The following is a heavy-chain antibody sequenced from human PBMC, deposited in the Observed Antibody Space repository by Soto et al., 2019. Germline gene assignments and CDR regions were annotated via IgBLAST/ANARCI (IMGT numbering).Heavy chain of an antibody. CDR1: GYTFNNYG. J-gene: IGHJ4*02. Sequence: ASVKVSCKASGYTFNNYGISWVRQAPGQGPEWMGWISAYNGDSNSAQKFQGRLTMTTDTSTSTAYMGLRSLGTDDTAEYYCARDDRTAGFGSYAYFDLWGQGTLVTVSS. D-gene: IGHD2-8*01. V-gene: IGHV1-18*01. CDR3: ARDDRTAGFGSYAYFDL. CDR2: ISAYNGDS.